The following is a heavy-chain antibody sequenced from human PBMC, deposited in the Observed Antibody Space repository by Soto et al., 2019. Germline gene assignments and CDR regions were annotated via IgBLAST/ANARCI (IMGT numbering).Heavy chain of an antibody. CDR1: GFTFSSYT. CDR3: ANGKKSYYYYGMDV. CDR2: ISGSGGST. V-gene: IGHV3-23*01. Sequence: XGCPQVXNPASGFTFSSYTMSWARQAPGKGLEWVSAISGSGGSTYYADSVKGRFTISRDNSKNTLYLQMKSLRAEDTAVYYCANGKKSYYYYGMDVWGQGTTVTVSS. J-gene: IGHJ6*02.